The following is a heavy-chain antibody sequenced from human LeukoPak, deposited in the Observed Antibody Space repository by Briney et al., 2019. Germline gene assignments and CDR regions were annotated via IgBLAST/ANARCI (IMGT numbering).Heavy chain of an antibody. CDR2: ISYDGRNK. D-gene: IGHD3-10*02. CDR1: GFTFSSYA. Sequence: GGSLRLSCAASGFTFSSYAMHRVRQAPGKGLEWVAVISYDGRNKYYADSVKGRFTISRDNSKNTLYLQMNSLRAEDTAVYYCARVGMFGELPDYYYYYGMDVWGQGTTVTVSS. CDR3: ARVGMFGELPDYYYYYGMDV. V-gene: IGHV3-30*04. J-gene: IGHJ6*02.